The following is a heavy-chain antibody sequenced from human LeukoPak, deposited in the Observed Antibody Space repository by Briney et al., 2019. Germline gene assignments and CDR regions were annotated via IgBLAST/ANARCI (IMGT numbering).Heavy chain of an antibody. J-gene: IGHJ4*02. CDR2: ISGSGGST. V-gene: IGHV3-23*01. CDR1: GFTFSSYA. D-gene: IGHD5-18*01. CDR3: AKGARRIQQIYYFDY. Sequence: GGSLRLSCAASGFTFSSYAMSWVRQAPGKGLEWVSAISGSGGSTYYADSMKGRFTISRDNSKNTLYLQMNSLRAEDTAVYYCAKGARRIQQIYYFDYWGQGTLVTVSS.